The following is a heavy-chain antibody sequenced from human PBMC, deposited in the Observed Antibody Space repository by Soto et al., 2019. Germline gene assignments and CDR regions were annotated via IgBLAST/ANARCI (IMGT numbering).Heavy chain of an antibody. CDR3: AKPYYDFWSGYYGPYFDY. CDR1: GFTFSSYA. J-gene: IGHJ4*02. D-gene: IGHD3-3*01. V-gene: IGHV3-23*01. Sequence: GGSLRLSCAASGFTFSSYATSWVRQAPGKGLEWVSAISGSGGSTYYADSVKGRFTISRDNSKNTLYLQMNSLRAEDTAVYYCAKPYYDFWSGYYGPYFDYWGQGTLVTVSS. CDR2: ISGSGGST.